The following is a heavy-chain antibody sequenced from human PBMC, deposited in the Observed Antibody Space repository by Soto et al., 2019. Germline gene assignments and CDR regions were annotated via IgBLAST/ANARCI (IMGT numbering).Heavy chain of an antibody. CDR1: GGSISSGGYY. V-gene: IGHV4-31*03. CDR3: ARDQRRLSDSSGPGGLDY. D-gene: IGHD3-22*01. Sequence: LSLTCTVSGGSISSGGYYWSWIRQHPGKGLEWIGYIYYSGSTYYNPSLKSRVTISVDTSKNQFSLKLSSVTAADTAVYYCARDQRRLSDSSGPGGLDYWGQGTLVTVSS. J-gene: IGHJ4*02. CDR2: IYYSGST.